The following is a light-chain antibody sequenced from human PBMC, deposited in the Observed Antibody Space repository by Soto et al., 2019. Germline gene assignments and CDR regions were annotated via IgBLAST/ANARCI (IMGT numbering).Light chain of an antibody. CDR1: SSDVGGYNY. CDR2: EVS. V-gene: IGLV2-14*01. Sequence: QSVLTQPASVSGSPGQSITISCTGTSSDVGGYNYVSWYQQHPGKAPQLMIYEVSNRPSGVSNRFSGSKSGNTASLTISGLQAEDEADYYCSSYTSSSTPLYVFGTGTKLTVL. CDR3: SSYTSSSTPLYV. J-gene: IGLJ1*01.